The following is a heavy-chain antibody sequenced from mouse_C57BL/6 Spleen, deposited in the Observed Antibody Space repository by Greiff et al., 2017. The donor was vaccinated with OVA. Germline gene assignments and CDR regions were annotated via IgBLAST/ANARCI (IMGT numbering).Heavy chain of an antibody. J-gene: IGHJ3*01. Sequence: EVMLVESGGGLVKPGGSLKLSCAASGFTFSSYAMSWVRQTPEKRLEWVATISDGGSYTYYPDNVKGRFTISRDNAKNNLYLQMSHLKSEDTAMYYCAREQTMMAWFAYWGQGTLVTVSA. V-gene: IGHV5-4*01. CDR2: ISDGGSYT. D-gene: IGHD2-3*01. CDR3: AREQTMMAWFAY. CDR1: GFTFSSYA.